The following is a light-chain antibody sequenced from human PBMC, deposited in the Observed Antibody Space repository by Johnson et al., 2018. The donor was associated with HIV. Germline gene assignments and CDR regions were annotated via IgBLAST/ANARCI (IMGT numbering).Light chain of an antibody. CDR3: GTWDNSLIANV. CDR2: EDY. J-gene: IGLJ1*01. V-gene: IGLV1-51*02. Sequence: QSILTQPPSVSAAPGQRVNISCSGHSSNIENYFVSWYQQLPGAAPRLLIYEDYKRPSGIPDRFSGSKSGTSATLGITGLQAGDEADYYCGTWDNSLIANVFGTGTKVTVL. CDR1: SSNIENYF.